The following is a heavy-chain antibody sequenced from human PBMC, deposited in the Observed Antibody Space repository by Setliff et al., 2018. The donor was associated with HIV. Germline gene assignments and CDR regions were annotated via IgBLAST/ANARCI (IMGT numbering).Heavy chain of an antibody. CDR3: VRLNRGSTWSIASDRGFFDP. D-gene: IGHD3-10*01. V-gene: IGHV5-51*01. Sequence: LGESLTISCKASGYTFTHYWIGWVRQMPGKGLEWMGFVYPGDSDSRYSPSLQGQVTISADASLKTAHLQWSSLKASDTATYFCVRLNRGSTWSIASDRGFFDPWGQGTLVTVSS. J-gene: IGHJ5*02. CDR2: VYPGDSDS. CDR1: GYTFTHYW.